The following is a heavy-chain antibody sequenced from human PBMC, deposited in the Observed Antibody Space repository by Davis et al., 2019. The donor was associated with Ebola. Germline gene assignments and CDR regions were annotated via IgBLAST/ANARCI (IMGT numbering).Heavy chain of an antibody. D-gene: IGHD3-10*01. CDR1: GFTFSSYS. V-gene: IGHV3-21*01. J-gene: IGHJ4*02. Sequence: PGGSLRLSCAASGFTFSSYSMNWVRQAPGKGLEWVSFISSSSSYIYYADSVKGRFTISRDNAKNSLYLQMNSLRAEDTAVYYCAREMPRVGRIITMVQGGLDYWGQGTLVTVSS. CDR2: ISSSSSYI. CDR3: AREMPRVGRIITMVQGGLDY.